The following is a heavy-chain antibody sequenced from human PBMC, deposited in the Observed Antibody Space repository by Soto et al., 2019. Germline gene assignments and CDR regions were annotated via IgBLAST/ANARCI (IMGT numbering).Heavy chain of an antibody. CDR2: ISSGGDLT. J-gene: IGHJ4*02. D-gene: IGHD3-9*01. V-gene: IGHV3-23*01. CDR1: GFMFSSHG. CDR3: AKIGQIGHWFFDY. Sequence: EVQLLESGGDLVQPGGSLRVSCAASGFMFSSHGMSWVRQAPGKGLEWVSSISSGGDLTYYADSVKGRFTVSRDNLKNTLSLQMDSLRAEDTATYYCAKIGQIGHWFFDYCGQGTLVTVSS.